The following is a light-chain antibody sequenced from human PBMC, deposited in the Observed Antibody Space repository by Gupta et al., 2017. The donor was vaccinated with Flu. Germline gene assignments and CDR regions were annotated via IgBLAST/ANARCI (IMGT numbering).Light chain of an antibody. V-gene: IGKV4-1*01. Sequence: SLGERAAINCKSSQSVLYSSNNKNYLAWYQQKPGQPPKLLIYWASTRESGVPDRFSGSGSGTDFTLTISSLQAEDVAVYYCQQYYTTPLTFGPGTKVVIK. J-gene: IGKJ3*01. CDR3: QQYYTTPLT. CDR1: QSVLYSSNNKNY. CDR2: WAS.